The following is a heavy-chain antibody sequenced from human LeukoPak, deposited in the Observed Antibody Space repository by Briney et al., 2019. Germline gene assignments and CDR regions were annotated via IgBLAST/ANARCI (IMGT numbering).Heavy chain of an antibody. Sequence: SGPTLVNPTQTLTLTCTFSGFSLSTSGVGVGWIRHPPGKALEWLALIYWNGDKRYSPSLKSRLTITKDTSKNQVVLTMTNMDPVDTATYYCARGVATYYDILTGYYTGHYFDYWGQGTLVTVSS. CDR3: ARGVATYYDILTGYYTGHYFDY. V-gene: IGHV2-5*01. CDR2: IYWNGDK. J-gene: IGHJ4*02. CDR1: GFSLSTSGVG. D-gene: IGHD3-9*01.